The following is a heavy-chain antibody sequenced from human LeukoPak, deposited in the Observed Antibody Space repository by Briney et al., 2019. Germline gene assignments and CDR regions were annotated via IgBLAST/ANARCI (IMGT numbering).Heavy chain of an antibody. J-gene: IGHJ4*02. V-gene: IGHV1-18*01. CDR3: ARDRVFVDTAIVSPIQYFDY. D-gene: IGHD5-18*01. Sequence: ASVKVSCKTSGYTFASYGISWVRQAPGQGLEWMGWISAYNGNTNYAQKFQGRVTMTTGTSTSTAYMELRSLRSDDTAVYYCARDRVFVDTAIVSPIQYFDYWGQGTLVTVSS. CDR2: ISAYNGNT. CDR1: GYTFASYG.